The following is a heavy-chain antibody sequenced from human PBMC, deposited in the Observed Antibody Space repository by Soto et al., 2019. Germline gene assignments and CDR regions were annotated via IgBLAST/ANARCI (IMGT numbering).Heavy chain of an antibody. CDR2: IIPIFRTP. CDR1: GDTFDTFA. V-gene: IGHV1-69*12. Sequence: QVQLVQSGAEVLKPGSSVKVSCKASGDTFDTFAISWVRQAPGQGLEWMGGIIPIFRTPDYAQKFQGRVTITADVSTSTACMELSSLRSEDTAVYYCARNKDREQLGGSYYYALDVWGQGTTVTVSS. J-gene: IGHJ6*02. D-gene: IGHD1-1*01. CDR3: ARNKDREQLGGSYYYALDV.